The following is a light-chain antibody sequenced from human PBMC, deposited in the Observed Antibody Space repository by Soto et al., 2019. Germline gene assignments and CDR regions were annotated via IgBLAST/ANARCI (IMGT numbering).Light chain of an antibody. CDR3: QQYGSSPWT. CDR1: QSVSSSY. J-gene: IGKJ1*01. CDR2: GAS. V-gene: IGKV3-20*01. Sequence: EIVLTQSPGTLSLSPGERATLSCRASQSVSSSYLAWYQQKPGQAPRLLIYGASSRATGIPDRFSXXXXGXXXTLTISRLEPEDFAVYYCQQYGSSPWTFGQGTKVEIK.